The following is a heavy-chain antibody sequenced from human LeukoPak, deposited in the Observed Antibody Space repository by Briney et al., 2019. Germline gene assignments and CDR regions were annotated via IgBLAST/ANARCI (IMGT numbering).Heavy chain of an antibody. CDR2: IYYSGST. D-gene: IGHD3-22*01. V-gene: IGHV4-30-4*01. Sequence: SETLSHTCTVSGGSISSGDYYWSWIRQPPGKGLEWIGYIYYSGSTYYNPSLKSRVTISVDTSKNQFSLKLSSETAADTAVYYCARASYYYDSSGYYKGRDYFDYWGQGTLVTVSS. CDR3: ARASYYYDSSGYYKGRDYFDY. CDR1: GGSISSGDYY. J-gene: IGHJ4*02.